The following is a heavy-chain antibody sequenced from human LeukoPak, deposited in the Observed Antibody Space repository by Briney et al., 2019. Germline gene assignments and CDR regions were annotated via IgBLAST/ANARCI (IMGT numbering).Heavy chain of an antibody. CDR2: IWHDESAE. CDR1: GFSFSSYV. J-gene: IGHJ4*02. Sequence: PGGPLRLSCAASGFSFSSYVMYLVRQAPGKGLEWVAVIWHDESAEFYGDSVRGRFSISRDNSKNTLYLQMDRLRVEDTARYYCAKDHRGGWSGYFDSWGQGALVTVSS. D-gene: IGHD6-19*01. V-gene: IGHV3-33*06. CDR3: AKDHRGGWSGYFDS.